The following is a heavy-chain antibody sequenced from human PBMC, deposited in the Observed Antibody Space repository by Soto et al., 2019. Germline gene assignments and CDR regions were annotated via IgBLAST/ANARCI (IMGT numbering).Heavy chain of an antibody. D-gene: IGHD3-3*01. CDR2: ISPSGSYM. CDR1: GFIFNTYS. Sequence: VGSLRLSCAASGFIFNTYSMDWVRQAPGKGLEWVASISPSGSYMYYGDSLKGRFTVSRDNAKNSLYLQMDSLRADDTAIYYCARFGLVTFDCWGQGTLVTVSS. V-gene: IGHV3-21*01. CDR3: ARFGLVTFDC. J-gene: IGHJ4*02.